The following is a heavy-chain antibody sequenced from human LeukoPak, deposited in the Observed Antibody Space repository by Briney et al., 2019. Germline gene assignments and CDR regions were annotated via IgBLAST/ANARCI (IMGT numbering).Heavy chain of an antibody. D-gene: IGHD4-17*01. CDR3: ARDRSPLTYGARANDAFDI. V-gene: IGHV1-18*01. CDR1: GYTFTSYG. J-gene: IGHJ3*02. Sequence: ASVKVSCKASGYTFTSYGISWVRQAPGQGLEWMGWISAYNGNTNYAQKLQGRVTMTTDTSTSTAYMELRSLRPDDTAVYYCARDRSPLTYGARANDAFDIWGQGTVVTVSS. CDR2: ISAYNGNT.